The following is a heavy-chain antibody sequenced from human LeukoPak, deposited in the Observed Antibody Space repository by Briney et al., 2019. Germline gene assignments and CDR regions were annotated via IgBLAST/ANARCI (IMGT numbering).Heavy chain of an antibody. CDR1: GFTLSDYY. Sequence: GGSLRLSCAASGFTLSDYYMSWIRQAPGKGLEWVSYISSSGSTIYYADSVKGRFTISRDNAKNSLYLQMNSLRAEDTAVYYCARELSVAAAGCFDYWGQGTLVTVSS. CDR2: ISSSGSTI. J-gene: IGHJ4*02. V-gene: IGHV3-11*01. CDR3: ARELSVAAAGCFDY. D-gene: IGHD6-13*01.